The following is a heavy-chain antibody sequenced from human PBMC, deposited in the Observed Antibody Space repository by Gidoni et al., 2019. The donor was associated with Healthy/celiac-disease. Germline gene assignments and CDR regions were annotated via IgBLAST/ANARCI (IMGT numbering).Heavy chain of an antibody. Sequence: EVPLVESGGRLVQPGGSLRLYCAASGFTCRSYAMSWVRQAPGKGLACVSAISGSGGSTYDADSGRGRFTISRDNSKITLYLQMNSLRAEDTAVYYCAKEISGWDNPPHYFDYGGQGTLVTVSS. CDR2: ISGSGGST. J-gene: IGHJ4*02. CDR1: GFTCRSYA. CDR3: AKEISGWDNPPHYFDY. V-gene: IGHV3-23*04. D-gene: IGHD6-19*01.